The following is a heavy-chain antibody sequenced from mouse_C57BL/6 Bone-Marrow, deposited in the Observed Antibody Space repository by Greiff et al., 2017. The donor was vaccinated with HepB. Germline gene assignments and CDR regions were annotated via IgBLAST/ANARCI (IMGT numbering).Heavy chain of an antibody. CDR1: GYTFTDYY. CDR3: ARSGDLAWFAY. D-gene: IGHD2-13*01. J-gene: IGHJ3*01. Sequence: VQLQQSGPELVKPGASVKISCKASGYTFTDYYMNWVKQSHGKSLEWIGDINPNNGGTSYNQKFKGKATLTVDKSSSPAYMELRSRTSEDSAVYYCARSGDLAWFAYWGQGTLVTVSA. V-gene: IGHV1-26*01. CDR2: INPNNGGT.